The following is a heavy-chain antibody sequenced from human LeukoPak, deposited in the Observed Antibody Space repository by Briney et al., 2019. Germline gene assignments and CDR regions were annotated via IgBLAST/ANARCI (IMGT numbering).Heavy chain of an antibody. CDR1: GFTFSNYW. V-gene: IGHV3-74*01. Sequence: GGSLRLSCAASGFTFSNYWMHWVRQAPGKGLEWLARINIDGSITNYADSVKGRFTISRDNAESALYLQMNSLRAEDTAVYYCARVITWFDSWGRGALVTDSS. CDR2: INIDGSIT. CDR3: ARVITWFDS. J-gene: IGHJ5*01.